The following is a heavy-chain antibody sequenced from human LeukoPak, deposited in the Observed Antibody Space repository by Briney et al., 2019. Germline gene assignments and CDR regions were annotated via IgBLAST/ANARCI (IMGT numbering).Heavy chain of an antibody. Sequence: PGGSLRLSCAATGFTFSNYWMSWFRQAPGKGLEWVANIKYDGREKQYVDSVKGRFTISRDNAKNSLFLQMYSLRAEDTAVYYCARYLNSGPEDFWGQGTLVTVSS. J-gene: IGHJ4*02. CDR2: IKYDGREK. CDR3: ARYLNSGPEDF. D-gene: IGHD1-26*01. CDR1: GFTFSNYW. V-gene: IGHV3-7*01.